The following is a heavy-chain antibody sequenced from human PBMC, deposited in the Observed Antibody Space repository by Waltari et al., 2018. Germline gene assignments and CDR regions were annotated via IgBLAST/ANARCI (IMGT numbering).Heavy chain of an antibody. CDR2: IRYDVSNK. J-gene: IGHJ3*02. CDR1: GFTFSSYG. Sequence: QVQLVESGGGVVQPGGSLRLSCAASGFTFSSYGMHWVRRAPGKGLWWVAVIRYDVSNKYYADSVKGRFTISRDNSKNTLYLQMNSLRAEDTAVYYCAKLVVYATDAFDIWGQGTMVTVSS. CDR3: AKLVVYATDAFDI. V-gene: IGHV3-30*02. D-gene: IGHD2-8*02.